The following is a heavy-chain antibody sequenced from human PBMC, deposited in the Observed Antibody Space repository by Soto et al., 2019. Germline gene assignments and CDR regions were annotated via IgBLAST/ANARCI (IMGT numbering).Heavy chain of an antibody. J-gene: IGHJ5*02. CDR1: GGSIISGGYY. V-gene: IGHV4-31*03. D-gene: IGHD5-18*01. Sequence: PSETLSLTCTFSGGSIISGGYYWSWIRQHPGKGLEWIGYIYYSGSTYYNPSLKSRVTISVDTSKNQFSLKLSSVTAADTAVYYCAKGRRFTAMVTSWFDPWGQGTLVTVSS. CDR2: IYYSGST. CDR3: AKGRRFTAMVTSWFDP.